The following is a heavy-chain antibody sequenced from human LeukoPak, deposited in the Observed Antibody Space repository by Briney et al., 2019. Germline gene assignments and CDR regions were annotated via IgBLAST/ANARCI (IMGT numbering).Heavy chain of an antibody. Sequence: SETLSLTCTVSGGSISRYYWSWIRQPPGKGLEWIGYIYYSGSTNYNPSLKSRVTISVDTSKNQFSLKLSSVTAADTAVYYCARDKYGDHPDYWGQGTLVTVSS. CDR1: GGSISRYY. J-gene: IGHJ4*02. CDR2: IYYSGST. V-gene: IGHV4-59*01. D-gene: IGHD4-17*01. CDR3: ARDKYGDHPDY.